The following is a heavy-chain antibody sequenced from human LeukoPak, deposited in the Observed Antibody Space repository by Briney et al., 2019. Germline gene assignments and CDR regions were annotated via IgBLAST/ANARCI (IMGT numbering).Heavy chain of an antibody. D-gene: IGHD2-2*01. Sequence: GGSLRLSCAASGFTFSSYAMSWVRQAPGKGLEWVSAISGSGGSTYYADSVKGRFTISRDNSKNTLYLQMNSLRAEDTAVYYCAKSARSRHCSSTSCYFDYWGQGTLVTVSS. J-gene: IGHJ4*02. CDR1: GFTFSSYA. V-gene: IGHV3-23*01. CDR2: ISGSGGST. CDR3: AKSARSRHCSSTSCYFDY.